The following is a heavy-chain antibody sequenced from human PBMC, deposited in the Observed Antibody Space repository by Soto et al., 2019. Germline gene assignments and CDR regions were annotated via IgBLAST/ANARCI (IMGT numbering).Heavy chain of an antibody. D-gene: IGHD5-18*01. J-gene: IGHJ6*02. Sequence: ASVKVSCKASGYTFTSYGLSWVRQAPGQGLEWMGWISAYNGNTNYAQKFQGRVTITRDTSASTAYMELSSLRSEDTAVYYCARSAMVTSHYYYYGMDVWGQGTTVTVSS. CDR3: ARSAMVTSHYYYYGMDV. V-gene: IGHV1-18*01. CDR1: GYTFTSYG. CDR2: ISAYNGNT.